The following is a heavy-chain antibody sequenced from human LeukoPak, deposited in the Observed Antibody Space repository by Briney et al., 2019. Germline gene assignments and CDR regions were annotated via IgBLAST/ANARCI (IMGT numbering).Heavy chain of an antibody. V-gene: IGHV1-18*01. D-gene: IGHD3-3*01. CDR1: GYTFTSYG. CDR3: ARSERSYDFWSGDPLWTLDTSPHFDY. Sequence: ASVKVSCTASGYTFTSYGISWVRQAPGQGLEWMGWISAYNGNKNYAHTLQGRVTITTDTSTNTAYMELRSLRSDDTAVYYCARSERSYDFWSGDPLWTLDTSPHFDYWGQGTLVTVSS. J-gene: IGHJ4*02. CDR2: ISAYNGNK.